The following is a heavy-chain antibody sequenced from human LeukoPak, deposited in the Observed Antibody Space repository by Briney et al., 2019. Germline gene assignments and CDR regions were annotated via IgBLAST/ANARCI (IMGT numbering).Heavy chain of an antibody. Sequence: GGSLRLSCAGSGFTLRSYSMNWVRQAPGKGLDWVSSISSSSSYIYYADSVKGRFTISRDNAKNSVYLQMNSLRADDTAVYYCARDSGPGGGRSPTFDYWGQGTLVTVSS. D-gene: IGHD1-26*01. J-gene: IGHJ4*02. V-gene: IGHV3-21*01. CDR3: ARDSGPGGGRSPTFDY. CDR2: ISSSSSYI. CDR1: GFTLRSYS.